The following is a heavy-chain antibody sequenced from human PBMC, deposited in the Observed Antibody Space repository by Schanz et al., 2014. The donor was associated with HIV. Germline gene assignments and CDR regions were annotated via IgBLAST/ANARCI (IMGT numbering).Heavy chain of an antibody. CDR2: ISAYNGKT. Sequence: QVQLVQSGAEVKKPGSSVKVSCKASGGTFSNYAISWVRQAPGQGLEWMGWISAYNGKTNYARKVQGRVTMTTDTSTTTAYMELRSLRSDDTAVYYCARGARYGMDVWGQGTTVTVSS. V-gene: IGHV1-18*01. CDR1: GGTFSNYA. J-gene: IGHJ6*02. CDR3: ARGARYGMDV.